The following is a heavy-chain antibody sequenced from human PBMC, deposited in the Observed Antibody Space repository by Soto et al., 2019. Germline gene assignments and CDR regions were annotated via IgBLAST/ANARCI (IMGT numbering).Heavy chain of an antibody. CDR2: IGHLETT. Sequence: VSAGALRSDTYPWCWLRLAKEKGLEWLGYIGHLETTYYNTSFKSRLSLSIDRTRNQFSLRLSSMTAADKSVYYCARGAGSDSVDFWGKGIQVTV. D-gene: IGHD3-10*01. J-gene: IGHJ4*02. CDR3: ARGAGSDSVDF. CDR1: AGALRSDTYP. V-gene: IGHV4-30-2*01.